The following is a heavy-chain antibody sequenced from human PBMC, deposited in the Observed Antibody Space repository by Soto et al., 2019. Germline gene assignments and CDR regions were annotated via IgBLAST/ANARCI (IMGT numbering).Heavy chain of an antibody. D-gene: IGHD2-8*01. Sequence: QVQLVQSGAEVKKPGSSVKVSCKASGGTFSSYAISWVRQAPGQGLEWMGGIIPIFGTANYAQKFQGRVTITADESTSTAYMELSSLRSEDTAMYYCARGGYCTNGVCYATYYYYYGMDVWGQGTTVTVSS. CDR2: IIPIFGTA. CDR1: GGTFSSYA. CDR3: ARGGYCTNGVCYATYYYYYGMDV. V-gene: IGHV1-69*01. J-gene: IGHJ6*02.